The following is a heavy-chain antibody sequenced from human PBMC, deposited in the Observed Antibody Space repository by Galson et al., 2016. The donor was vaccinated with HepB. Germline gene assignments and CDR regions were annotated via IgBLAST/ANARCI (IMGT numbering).Heavy chain of an antibody. CDR2: INSDGGSK. D-gene: IGHD3-10*01. CDR1: GFTFSSYW. Sequence: FLRLSCAASGFTFSSYWMHWVRQAPGKGLVWVSRINSDGGSKDYADSVTGRFTISRDNAKNTLYLQMNSLRDEDTAVYFCARGGGKPGISYGLDVWGQGTTVTVSS. V-gene: IGHV3-74*01. J-gene: IGHJ6*02. CDR3: ARGGGKPGISYGLDV.